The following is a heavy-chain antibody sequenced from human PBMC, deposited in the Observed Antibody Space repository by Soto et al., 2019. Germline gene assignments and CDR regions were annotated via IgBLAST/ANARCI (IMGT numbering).Heavy chain of an antibody. J-gene: IGHJ4*02. D-gene: IGHD4-17*01. CDR3: ARDFTVDNKGLRD. CDR2: IWHDGSNK. V-gene: IGHV3-33*01. Sequence: QVQLVESGGGVVQPGRSLRLSCAASGFTFSGYGMHWVRQAPGKGLEWVAVIWHDGSNKYYADSVQDRFTISRDNSKNTLYLQINSLRADDTAVYYCARDFTVDNKGLRDLGQGTLVTVSS. CDR1: GFTFSGYG.